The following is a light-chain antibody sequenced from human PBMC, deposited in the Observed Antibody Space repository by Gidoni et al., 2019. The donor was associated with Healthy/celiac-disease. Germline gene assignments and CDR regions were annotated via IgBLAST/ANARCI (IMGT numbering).Light chain of an antibody. V-gene: IGLV3-1*01. CDR3: QAWDSSTACVV. J-gene: IGLJ2*01. CDR1: KLGDKY. Sequence: SYELTQPPSVPVSPGQTASITCSGAKLGDKYACWYQQKPGQSPVLVIYQYSKRPSGIPERFSGSNSGNTATLTISGTQAMDEADYYCQAWDSSTACVVFGGGTKLTVL. CDR2: QYS.